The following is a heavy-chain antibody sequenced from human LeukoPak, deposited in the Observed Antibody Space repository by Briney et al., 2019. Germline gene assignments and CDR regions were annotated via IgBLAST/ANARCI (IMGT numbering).Heavy chain of an antibody. J-gene: IGHJ3*02. CDR3: ARHKLLYGSSSYDAFDI. CDR1: GYTFTSYG. Sequence: ASVKVSCKASGYTFTSYGISWVRQAPGQGLEWMGWISAYNGNTNYAQTLQGRVTMTTDTSTRTPYMELRSLRSDDTAVYYCARHKLLYGSSSYDAFDICGQGTMVTVSS. CDR2: ISAYNGNT. V-gene: IGHV1-18*01. D-gene: IGHD6-6*01.